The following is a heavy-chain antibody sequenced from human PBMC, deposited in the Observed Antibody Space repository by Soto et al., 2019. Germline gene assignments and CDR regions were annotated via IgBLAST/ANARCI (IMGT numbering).Heavy chain of an antibody. V-gene: IGHV1-69*06. D-gene: IGHD6-25*01. J-gene: IGHJ6*02. CDR3: AMSPKVLHRLYYYYGMDV. Sequence: ASVKVSCKASGGTFSSYAISWVRQAPVQGLEWMGGIIPIFGTANYAQKFQGRVTITADKSTSTAYMELSSLRSEDTAVYYCAMSPKVLHRLYYYYGMDVWGQGTTVTVSS. CDR2: IIPIFGTA. CDR1: GGTFSSYA.